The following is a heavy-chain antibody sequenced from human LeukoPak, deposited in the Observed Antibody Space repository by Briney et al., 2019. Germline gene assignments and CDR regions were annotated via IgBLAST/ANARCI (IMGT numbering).Heavy chain of an antibody. CDR3: ARHVRSPVGHNWFDP. J-gene: IGHJ5*02. CDR1: GGSISSSSYY. D-gene: IGHD3/OR15-3a*01. Sequence: KSSETLSLTCTVSGGSISSSSYYWGWIRQPPGRGLEWIGSIYYSGSTYYNPSLKSRVTISVDTSKNQFSLKLSSVTAADTAVYYCARHVRSPVGHNWFDPWGQGTLVTVSS. CDR2: IYYSGST. V-gene: IGHV4-39*01.